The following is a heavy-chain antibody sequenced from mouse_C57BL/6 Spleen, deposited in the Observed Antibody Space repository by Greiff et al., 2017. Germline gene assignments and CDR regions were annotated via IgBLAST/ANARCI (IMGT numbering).Heavy chain of an antibody. J-gene: IGHJ1*03. V-gene: IGHV2-9-1*01. CDR3: ARHYYYGSSGYFDV. CDR2: IWTGGGT. D-gene: IGHD1-1*01. CDR1: GFSLTSYA. Sequence: VQGVESGPGLVAPSQSLSITCTVSGFSLTSYAISWVRQPPGKGLEWLGVIWTGGGTNYNSALKSRLSISKDNAKSQVFLKMNSLQTDDTARYYCARHYYYGSSGYFDVWGTGPTVTVSS.